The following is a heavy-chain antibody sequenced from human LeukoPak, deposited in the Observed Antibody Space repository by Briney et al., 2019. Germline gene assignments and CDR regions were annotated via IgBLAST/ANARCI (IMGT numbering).Heavy chain of an antibody. CDR2: IYPRDSDT. V-gene: IGHV5-51*01. D-gene: IGHD2-2*01. CDR1: GSRFTSYW. J-gene: IGHJ4*02. Sequence: GASLKISCKGSGSRFTSYWIGWVRRMPGKGLEWMGIIYPRDSDTSYSPSLKGQVTISADKSISTAYLQWNSLKASDTDMYYCARWEDYCSSTSCYRGYFDYWGQGTLVTVSS. CDR3: ARWEDYCSSTSCYRGYFDY.